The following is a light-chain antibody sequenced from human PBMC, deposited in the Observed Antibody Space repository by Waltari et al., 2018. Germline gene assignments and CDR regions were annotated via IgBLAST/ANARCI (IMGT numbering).Light chain of an antibody. CDR1: QSVSSN. CDR2: GAS. V-gene: IGKV3-15*01. Sequence: EIVMTQSPATPSVSPGERATLSCRAMQSVSSNLAWYQQKPAQAARLLIYGASTRATGRPARFSGSGAGTEFTITISSLQSEDVAVYYCQQYNNWLSWTFGQGTKVEIK. CDR3: QQYNNWLSWT. J-gene: IGKJ1*01.